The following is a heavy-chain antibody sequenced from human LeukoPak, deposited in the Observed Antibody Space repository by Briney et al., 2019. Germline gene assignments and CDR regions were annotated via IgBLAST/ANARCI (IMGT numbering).Heavy chain of an antibody. J-gene: IGHJ6*02. V-gene: IGHV4-59*01. Sequence: PSETLSLTCTVSGGSISSYYWSWIQQPPGKGLEWIGYIYYSGSTNYNPSLKSRVTISVDTSKNQFSLKLSSVTAADTAVYYCARSSSSSWYYYYGMDVWGQGTTVTVSS. CDR1: GGSISSYY. CDR3: ARSSSSSWYYYYGMDV. CDR2: IYYSGST. D-gene: IGHD6-13*01.